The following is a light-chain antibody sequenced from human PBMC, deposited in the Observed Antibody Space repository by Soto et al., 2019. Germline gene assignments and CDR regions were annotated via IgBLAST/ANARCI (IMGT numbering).Light chain of an antibody. CDR2: GAS. CDR3: QHSRP. CDR1: QSVSSN. V-gene: IGKV3-15*01. Sequence: EIGIKRWPATRVGSAGERATRSCRASQSVSSNLAWYQQKPGQAPRLLIYGASTRATGIPARFSGSGSGTGFIGALGSLASPDFEVYGCQHSRPFGGGTKVDNK. J-gene: IGKJ4*02.